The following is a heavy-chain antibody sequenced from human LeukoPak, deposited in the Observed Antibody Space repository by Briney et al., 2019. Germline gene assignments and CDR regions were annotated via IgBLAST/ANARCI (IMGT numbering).Heavy chain of an antibody. V-gene: IGHV1-69*04. J-gene: IGHJ4*02. CDR2: IIPILGIA. Sequence: ASVKVSCKASGGTFSSYAISWVRQAPGQGLEWMGRIIPILGIANYAQKFQGRVTITADKSTSTAYMELSSLRSEDTAVYYCARDLGYCSSTSCQDYWGQGTLVTVSS. D-gene: IGHD2-2*01. CDR1: GGTFSSYA. CDR3: ARDLGYCSSTSCQDY.